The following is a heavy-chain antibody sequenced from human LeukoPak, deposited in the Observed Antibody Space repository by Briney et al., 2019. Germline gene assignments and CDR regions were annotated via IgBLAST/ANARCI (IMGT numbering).Heavy chain of an antibody. Sequence: GGSLRLSCAASGFTFSSYAMHWVRQAPGKGLEWVAVISYDGSNKYYADSVKGRFTISRDNSKNTLYLQMNSLRAEDTAVYYCARFGGAAANNYYMDVWGKGTTVTVSS. CDR1: GFTFSSYA. CDR3: ARFGGAAANNYYMDV. CDR2: ISYDGSNK. V-gene: IGHV3-30*04. D-gene: IGHD6-13*01. J-gene: IGHJ6*03.